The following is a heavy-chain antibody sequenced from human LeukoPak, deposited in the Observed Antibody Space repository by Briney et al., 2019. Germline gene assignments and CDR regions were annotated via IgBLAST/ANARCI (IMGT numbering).Heavy chain of an antibody. D-gene: IGHD5-12*01. Sequence: GSSVKVSCKASGGTFSSYAISWVRQAPGQGLEWMGGIIPIFGTANYAQKFQGRVTITADKSTSTAYMELSSLRSEDTAVHYCARARYSGYSFFDYWGQGTLVTVSS. CDR1: GGTFSSYA. J-gene: IGHJ4*02. V-gene: IGHV1-69*06. CDR3: ARARYSGYSFFDY. CDR2: IIPIFGTA.